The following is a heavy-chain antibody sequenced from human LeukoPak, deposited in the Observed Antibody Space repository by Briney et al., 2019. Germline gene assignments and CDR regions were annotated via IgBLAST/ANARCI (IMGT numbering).Heavy chain of an antibody. CDR1: GGSMTTHH. V-gene: IGHV4-59*11. J-gene: IGHJ4*02. CDR2: VFDSGRT. Sequence: SETLSLTCTVSGGSMTTHHWKWIRQTPGKGLEWIGYVFDSGRTKENPSLKSRVTLSADTSKNQLSLRLSSVTAADTAVYYCTTIKRGNIFGYFDFWGQGILDTVSS. D-gene: IGHD5-18*01. CDR3: TTIKRGNIFGYFDF.